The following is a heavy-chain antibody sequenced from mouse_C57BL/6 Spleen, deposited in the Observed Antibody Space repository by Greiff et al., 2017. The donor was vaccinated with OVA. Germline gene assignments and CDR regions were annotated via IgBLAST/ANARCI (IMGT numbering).Heavy chain of an antibody. Sequence: EVKLMESGAGLVKPGGSLKLSCAASGFTFSSYAMSWVRQTPEKRLEWVAYISSGGDYIYYADTVKGRFTISRDNARNTLYLQMSSLKSEDTAMYYCTRVYYGSSQYYFDYWGQGTTLTVSS. D-gene: IGHD1-1*01. V-gene: IGHV5-9-1*02. CDR3: TRVYYGSSQYYFDY. J-gene: IGHJ2*01. CDR2: ISSGGDYI. CDR1: GFTFSSYA.